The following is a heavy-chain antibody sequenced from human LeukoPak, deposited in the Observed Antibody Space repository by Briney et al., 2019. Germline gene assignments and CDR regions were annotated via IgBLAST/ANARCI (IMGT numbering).Heavy chain of an antibody. CDR3: ARVDPPFDY. Sequence: ASVKVSCKASGYTFTSYDINWVRQATGQGLEWMGIINPSGGSTSYAQKFQGRVTMTRDTSTSTVYMELSSLRSEDTAVYYCARVDPPFDYWGQGTLVTVSS. D-gene: IGHD2-15*01. CDR2: INPSGGST. V-gene: IGHV1-46*01. J-gene: IGHJ4*02. CDR1: GYTFTSYD.